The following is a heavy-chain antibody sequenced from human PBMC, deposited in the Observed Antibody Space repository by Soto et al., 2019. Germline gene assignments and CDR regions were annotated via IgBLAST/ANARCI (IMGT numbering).Heavy chain of an antibody. V-gene: IGHV4-39*01. CDR2: IYYSGST. D-gene: IGHD5-18*01. J-gene: IGHJ6*02. CDR1: GGSISSSSYY. CDR3: AAVDTAMVDYYYYGMDV. Sequence: SETLSLTCTVSGGSISSSSYYWGWIRQPPGKGLEWIGSIYYSGSTYYNPSLKSRVTVSVDTSKNQFSLELSSVTAADTAVYYCAAVDTAMVDYYYYGMDVWGQGTTVTVSS.